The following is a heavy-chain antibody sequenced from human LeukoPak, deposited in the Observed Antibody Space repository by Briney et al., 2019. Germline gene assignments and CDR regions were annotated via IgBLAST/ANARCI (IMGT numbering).Heavy chain of an antibody. J-gene: IGHJ4*02. CDR2: IKEDGSKK. V-gene: IGHV3-7*01. D-gene: IGHD3-22*01. Sequence: GGSLRLSCAASGFAFSNYGMNWVRQAPGKGLEWVANIKEDGSKKNYVDSVKGRFTISRDNAKNSLHLQMNSLRAEDTAVYYCVSRNYYQSSGSFELYYFDYWGQGTLVTVSS. CDR1: GFAFSNYG. CDR3: VSRNYYQSSGSFELYYFDY.